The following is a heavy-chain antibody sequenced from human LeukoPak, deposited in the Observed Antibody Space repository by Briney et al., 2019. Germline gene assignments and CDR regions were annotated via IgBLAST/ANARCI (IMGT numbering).Heavy chain of an antibody. CDR2: ISGGGGST. V-gene: IGHV3-23*01. CDR1: GFTFSSYA. Sequence: GGSLRLSCAASGFTFSSYAMSWVRQAPGKGLEWVSAISGGGGSTYYADSVKGRFTIFRVNSKNTLHLQMNSLRAEDTAIYYCAKDEGSATDWGQGTLVSVSS. D-gene: IGHD1-26*01. J-gene: IGHJ4*02. CDR3: AKDEGSATD.